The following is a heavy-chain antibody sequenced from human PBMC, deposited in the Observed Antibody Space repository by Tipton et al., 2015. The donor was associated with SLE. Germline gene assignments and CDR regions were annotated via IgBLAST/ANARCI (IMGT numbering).Heavy chain of an antibody. CDR2: VHSSDYF. CDR1: GGSISGQY. J-gene: IGHJ4*02. CDR3: ARVRTRDTSDVPVYFFDY. V-gene: IGHV4-59*11. Sequence: TLSLTCTVSGGSISGQYWSWIRPPPGKGLEYIGYVHSSDYFDYNPPLKRRVTISVDTSKNQFSLTLGSVTAADTAVYYCARVRTRDTSDVPVYFFDYWGQGTLVTVSP. D-gene: IGHD3-22*01.